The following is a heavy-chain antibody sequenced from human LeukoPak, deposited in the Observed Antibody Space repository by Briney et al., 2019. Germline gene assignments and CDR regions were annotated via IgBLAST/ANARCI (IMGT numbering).Heavy chain of an antibody. D-gene: IGHD3-22*01. CDR1: GFTVSSNY. Sequence: PGGSLRLSCAASGFTVSSNYMSWVRQAPGKGLEWVSVIYSGGSTYYADSVKGGFTISRDNSKNTLYLQMNSLRAEDTAVYYCARDIAYDSSGYYSPHFDYWGQGTLVTVSS. CDR3: ARDIAYDSSGYYSPHFDY. CDR2: IYSGGST. J-gene: IGHJ4*02. V-gene: IGHV3-53*01.